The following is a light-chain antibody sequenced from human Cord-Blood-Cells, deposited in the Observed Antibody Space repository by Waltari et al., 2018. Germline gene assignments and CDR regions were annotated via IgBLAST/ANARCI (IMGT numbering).Light chain of an antibody. CDR1: SRDVGRYNL. Sequence: QSALPQPASVSGSPGQSITISCPGTSRDVGRYNLVSWYQQHPGKAPKLMIYEGSKRPSGVSNRFSGSKSGNTASLTISGLQAEDEADYYCCSYAGSSTNWVVGGGTKLTVL. V-gene: IGLV2-23*01. J-gene: IGLJ3*02. CDR2: EGS. CDR3: CSYAGSSTNWV.